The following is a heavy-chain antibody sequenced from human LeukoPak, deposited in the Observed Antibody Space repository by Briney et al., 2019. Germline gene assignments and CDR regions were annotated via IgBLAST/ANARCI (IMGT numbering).Heavy chain of an antibody. D-gene: IGHD2-8*02. CDR1: GYTFTAYY. CDR3: ARDGGVRPGVIFRQQYYDYMDV. V-gene: IGHV1-2*02. J-gene: IGHJ6*03. Sequence: ASVKVSCKASGYTFTAYYIHWVRQAPGQGLEWMGWINTNTGGTNYAQKFQGRVTVTRDTSIVTAYMGLNSLTSDDTAVYYCARDGGVRPGVIFRQQYYDYMDVWGKGTTVTVSS. CDR2: INTNTGGT.